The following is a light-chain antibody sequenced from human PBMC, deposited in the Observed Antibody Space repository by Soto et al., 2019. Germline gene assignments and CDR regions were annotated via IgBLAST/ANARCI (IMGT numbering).Light chain of an antibody. CDR3: QQYNDWFSIT. V-gene: IGKV3-15*01. Sequence: EVVMTQSPATLSVSPGERATLSCRVCQTVSRNLAWYQQRPGQAPRLLIYDTSTRATGVPARFSGSGSGTEFTLTISSLQSEDFGVYYCQQYNDWFSITFGQGTRLEIK. CDR1: QTVSRN. J-gene: IGKJ5*01. CDR2: DTS.